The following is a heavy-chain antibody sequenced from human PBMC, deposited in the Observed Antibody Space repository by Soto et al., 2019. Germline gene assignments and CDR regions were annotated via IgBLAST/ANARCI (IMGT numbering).Heavy chain of an antibody. CDR3: ARNTQRGSGTYYYYGMDV. Sequence: SGPTLVNPTPTLTLTCTFSGFSLSTSGMCVSWIRQPPGKALEWLALIDWDDDKYYSTSLKTRLTISKDTSKNQVVLTMTNMDPVDTATYYCARNTQRGSGTYYYYGMDVWGQGTTVTVSS. CDR2: IDWDDDK. J-gene: IGHJ6*02. CDR1: GFSLSTSGMC. D-gene: IGHD1-7*01. V-gene: IGHV2-70*01.